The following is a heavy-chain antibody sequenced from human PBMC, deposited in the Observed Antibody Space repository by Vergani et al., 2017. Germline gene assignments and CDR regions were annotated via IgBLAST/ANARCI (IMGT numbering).Heavy chain of an antibody. J-gene: IGHJ6*03. CDR1: GGSISSGGYY. CDR2: IYYSGST. Sequence: QVQLQESGPGLVKPSQTLSLTCTVSGGSISSGGYYWSWVRQHPGKGLEWIGYIYYSGSTYYNPSLKSRVTISVDTSKNQFSLKLSSVTAADTAVYYCARAGTDSGYYYYYMDVWGKGTTVTVSS. D-gene: IGHD1/OR15-1a*01. V-gene: IGHV4-31*03. CDR3: ARAGTDSGYYYYYMDV.